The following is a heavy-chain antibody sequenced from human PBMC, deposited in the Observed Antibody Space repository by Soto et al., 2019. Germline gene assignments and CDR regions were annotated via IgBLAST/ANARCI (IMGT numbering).Heavy chain of an antibody. CDR3: ARRLGERSSWSYYYYYGMDV. Sequence: PSETLSLTCTVSGGSISSSSYYWGWIRQPPGKGLEWIGSIYYSGSTYYNPSLKSRVTISVDTSKNQFSLKLSSVTAADTAVYYCARRLGERSSWSYYYYYGMDVWGQGTTVTVSS. V-gene: IGHV4-39*01. CDR2: IYYSGST. CDR1: GGSISSSSYY. D-gene: IGHD6-13*01. J-gene: IGHJ6*02.